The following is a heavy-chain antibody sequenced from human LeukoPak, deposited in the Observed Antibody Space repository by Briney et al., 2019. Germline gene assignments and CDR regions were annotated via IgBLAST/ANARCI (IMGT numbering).Heavy chain of an antibody. CDR1: GYTFTSYD. Sequence: GAPVKVSCKASGYTFTSYDISWVRQATGQGLEWMGWMNPNSGNTGYAQKFQGRVTITRNTSISTAYMELNSLRSEDTAVYYCARGGSAGAGIGFDYWGQGTLVTVSS. V-gene: IGHV1-8*03. J-gene: IGHJ4*02. CDR2: MNPNSGNT. CDR3: ARGGSAGAGIGFDY. D-gene: IGHD6-19*01.